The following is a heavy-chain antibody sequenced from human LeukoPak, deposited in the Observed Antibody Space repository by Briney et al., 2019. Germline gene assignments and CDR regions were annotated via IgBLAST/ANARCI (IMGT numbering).Heavy chain of an antibody. D-gene: IGHD1-1*01. CDR1: GFSFNSDW. J-gene: IGHJ4*02. V-gene: IGHV3-21*01. CDR2: ISSSSSYI. CDR3: AIAERRSPIDY. Sequence: GGSLRLSCAASGFSFNSDWMDWVRQAPGKGLEWVSFISSSSSYIYYADSLKGRFTISRDNAKNSLYLQMNGLRAEDTAVYYCAIAERRSPIDYWGQGTLVTVSS.